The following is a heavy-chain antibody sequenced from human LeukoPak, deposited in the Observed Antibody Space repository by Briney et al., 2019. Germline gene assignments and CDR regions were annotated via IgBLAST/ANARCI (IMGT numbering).Heavy chain of an antibody. Sequence: GGSLRLSCTASEFTFSNYAMSWVRQAPGKGLEWVSPIRRSCGTRGYADSVKAGFTISRDNSNKTLYLQMKSLKADDPAVYYCAKRFCASDGCSFFDSWGPGTLVTVSS. D-gene: IGHD2-21*02. J-gene: IGHJ4*02. CDR2: IRRSCGTR. V-gene: IGHV3-23*01. CDR3: AKRFCASDGCSFFDS. CDR1: EFTFSNYA.